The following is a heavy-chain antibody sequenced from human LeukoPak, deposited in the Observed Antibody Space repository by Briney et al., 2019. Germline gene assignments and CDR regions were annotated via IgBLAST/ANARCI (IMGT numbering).Heavy chain of an antibody. CDR1: GGSISSNNYY. D-gene: IGHD2-15*01. Sequence: SETLSLTCTVSGGSISSNNYYWGWLRQPPGKGLEWLGSIHYSGSTYYNPSLKSRVTISVDTSKNQFSLKLSSVTAADTAVYYCASGAYIVVVVAAYDWGQGTQVTVSS. V-gene: IGHV4-39*01. CDR3: ASGAYIVVVVAAYD. J-gene: IGHJ4*02. CDR2: IHYSGST.